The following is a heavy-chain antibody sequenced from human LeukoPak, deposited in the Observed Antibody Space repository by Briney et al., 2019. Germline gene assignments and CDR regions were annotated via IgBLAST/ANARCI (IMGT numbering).Heavy chain of an antibody. CDR1: GYTFTGYY. J-gene: IGHJ6*04. V-gene: IGHV1-2*02. CDR2: INPNSGGT. CDR3: ARAIPVFGVVVDV. D-gene: IGHD3-3*01. Sequence: ASVKVSCRASGYTFTGYYMHWVRQAPGQGLEWMGWINPNSGGTNYAQKFQGRVTMTRDTSISTAYMELSRLRSDDTAVYYCARAIPVFGVVVDVWGKGTTVTVSS.